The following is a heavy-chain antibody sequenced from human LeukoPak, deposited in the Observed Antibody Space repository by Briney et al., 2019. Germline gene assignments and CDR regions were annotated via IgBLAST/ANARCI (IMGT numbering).Heavy chain of an antibody. CDR3: ARGIANWAPFDAFDI. J-gene: IGHJ3*02. D-gene: IGHD7-27*01. CDR1: GFTFSSYG. Sequence: GGSLRLSCAASGFTFSSYGMHWVRQAPGKGLEWVAVIRYDGSNKYYADSVKGRFTISRDNSKNTLYLQMNSLRAEDTAVYYCARGIANWAPFDAFDIWGQGTMVTVSS. V-gene: IGHV3-33*01. CDR2: IRYDGSNK.